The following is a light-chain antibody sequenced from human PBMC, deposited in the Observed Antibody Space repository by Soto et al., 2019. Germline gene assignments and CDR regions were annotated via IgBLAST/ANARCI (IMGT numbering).Light chain of an antibody. Sequence: DIQMTQSPSTLSASVGDRVTITCRPSQSINSWLAWYQQKPGKAPQILIYDASTLKSGVPSRFSASGAGTEFTLIISSMQPDDFATYYCQKYTSYSWTFAQGTKVDIK. CDR3: QKYTSYSWT. V-gene: IGKV1-5*01. CDR2: DAS. J-gene: IGKJ1*01. CDR1: QSINSW.